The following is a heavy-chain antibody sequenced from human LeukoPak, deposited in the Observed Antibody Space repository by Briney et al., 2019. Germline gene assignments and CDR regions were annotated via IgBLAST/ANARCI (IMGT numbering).Heavy chain of an antibody. CDR1: GFIFSDYY. D-gene: IGHD5-24*01. CDR2: ISAGGTTT. CDR3: ATISRSDGGGFDY. J-gene: IGHJ4*02. V-gene: IGHV3-11*01. Sequence: SGGSLQLSCAASGFIFSDYYMSWIRQAPGKGLEWVSYISAGGTTTHYIDSVRGRFTVSRDNAKNSLFLQMNSLRADDTAVYYCATISRSDGGGFDYWGQGTLVTVSS.